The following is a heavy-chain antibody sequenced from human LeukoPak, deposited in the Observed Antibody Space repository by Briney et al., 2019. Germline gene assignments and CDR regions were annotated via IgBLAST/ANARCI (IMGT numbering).Heavy chain of an antibody. CDR1: GFTFSAYA. V-gene: IGHV3-23*01. J-gene: IGHJ6*02. D-gene: IGHD3-10*02. CDR2: IGSDGKT. CDR3: ARDLHYYVGMNV. Sequence: GGSLRLSCEASGFTFSAYAMTWVRQAPGKGLGWVSSIGSDGKTHYSESVKGRFAISRDNSKSMLFLQLNSLRAEDTALYYCARDLHYYVGMNVWGQGTTVTVSS.